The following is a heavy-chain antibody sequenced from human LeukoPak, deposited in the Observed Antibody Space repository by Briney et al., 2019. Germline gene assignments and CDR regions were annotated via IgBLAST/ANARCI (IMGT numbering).Heavy chain of an antibody. Sequence: GSGPTLVNPTQTLTLTCTFSGSSLTTTGVGVGWVRQPPGKALEWLALIYWDDDKYYRPSLRSRLTITKDTSKNQVVLTLTHVDPVDTGTYYCAHSPSDYGDFDFWGQGSLVTVSS. CDR1: GSSLTTTGVG. V-gene: IGHV2-5*02. D-gene: IGHD4-17*01. CDR2: IYWDDDK. J-gene: IGHJ4*02. CDR3: AHSPSDYGDFDF.